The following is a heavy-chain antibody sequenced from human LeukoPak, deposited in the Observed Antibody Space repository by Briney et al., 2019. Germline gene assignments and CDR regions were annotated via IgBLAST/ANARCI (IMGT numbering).Heavy chain of an antibody. D-gene: IGHD5-18*01. CDR1: GFTFSSYW. CDR3: ARDRGYSYGYPTWLYYYYMDV. CDR2: IKQDGSEK. Sequence: PGGSLRLSCAASGFTFSSYWTSWVRQAPGKGLEWVANIKQDGSEKYYVDSVKGRFTISRDNAKNSLYLQMNSLRAEDTAVYYCARDRGYSYGYPTWLYYYYMDVWGKGTTVTVSS. J-gene: IGHJ6*03. V-gene: IGHV3-7*01.